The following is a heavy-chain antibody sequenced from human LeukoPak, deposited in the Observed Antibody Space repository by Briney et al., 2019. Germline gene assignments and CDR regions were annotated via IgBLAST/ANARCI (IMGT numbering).Heavy chain of an antibody. CDR2: ISGNGGRT. Sequence: PGGSLRLSCAASGFTLSTYTMAWVRQAPGGGLEWVSGISGNGGRTYYADSVKGRFAISRDDSKSTLYLQMNSLRGEDTAVYYCAKDFGRNLGGPGYWGRGTLVIVSS. D-gene: IGHD1-14*01. CDR3: AKDFGRNLGGPGY. V-gene: IGHV3-23*01. J-gene: IGHJ4*02. CDR1: GFTLSTYT.